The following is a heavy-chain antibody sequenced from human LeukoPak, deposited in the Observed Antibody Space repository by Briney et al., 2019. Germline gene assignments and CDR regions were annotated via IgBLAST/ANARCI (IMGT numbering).Heavy chain of an antibody. J-gene: IGHJ4*02. CDR3: ARHNLFFDDSSGYYDY. CDR2: TYYSGST. Sequence: SETLSLTCTVPGGSISSYYWSWIRQPPGKGLEWIGYTYYSGSTNYNPSLKSRVTISVDTSKNQFSLKLSSVTAADTAVYYCARHNLFFDDSSGYYDYWGQGTLVTVSS. CDR1: GGSISSYY. V-gene: IGHV4-59*08. D-gene: IGHD3-22*01.